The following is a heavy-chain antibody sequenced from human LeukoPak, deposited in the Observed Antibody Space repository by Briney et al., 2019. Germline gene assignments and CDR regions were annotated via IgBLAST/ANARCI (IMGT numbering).Heavy chain of an antibody. CDR1: GFTFSTYS. J-gene: IGHJ4*02. CDR3: VSGSPRGYTSSWYCFDY. Sequence: GGSLRLSCAASGFTFSTYSMNWVRQSPGKGLEWVSYITGRSDTLYYADSVEGRFTISRDNAKNSLYLQMNSLTDEDTAVYYCVSGSPRGYTSSWYCFDYWGQGTLVTVSS. V-gene: IGHV3-48*02. D-gene: IGHD6-13*01. CDR2: ITGRSDTL.